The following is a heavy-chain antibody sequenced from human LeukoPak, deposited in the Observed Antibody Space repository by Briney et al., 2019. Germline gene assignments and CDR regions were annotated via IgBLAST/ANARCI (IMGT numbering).Heavy chain of an antibody. CDR2: IIHIFGTA. D-gene: IGHD3-22*01. V-gene: IGHV1-69*06. CDR3: ARDASLSYDSSGYYYDY. Sequence: ASVKVSCKASGGTFSSYAISWVRQAPGQGLEWMGGIIHIFGTANYAQKFQGRVTITADKSTSTAYMELSSLRSEDTAVYYCARDASLSYDSSGYYYDYWGQGTLVTVSS. J-gene: IGHJ4*02. CDR1: GGTFSSYA.